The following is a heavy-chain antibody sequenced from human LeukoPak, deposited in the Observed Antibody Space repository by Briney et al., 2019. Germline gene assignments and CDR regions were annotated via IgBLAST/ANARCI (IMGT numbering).Heavy chain of an antibody. CDR2: ISSSGGIK. V-gene: IGHV3-11*01. CDR3: ARQTYYYDSSDYYYMGGFDY. CDR1: GFSFSDNY. J-gene: IGHJ4*02. D-gene: IGHD3-22*01. Sequence: GGSLRLSCAAAGFSFSDNYMSWIRQAPGKGLESVSYISSSGGIKYYADSVKGRFTISRDNAKNSLYLQMNSLRAEDTAVYYCARQTYYYDSSDYYYMGGFDYWGQGTLVTVSS.